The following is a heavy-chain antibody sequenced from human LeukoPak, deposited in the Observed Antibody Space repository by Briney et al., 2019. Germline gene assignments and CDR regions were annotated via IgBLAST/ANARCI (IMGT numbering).Heavy chain of an antibody. CDR2: ISGSIT. CDR1: GFTFASYA. CDR3: AKWFHGGYDL. D-gene: IGHD5-12*01. Sequence: GGSLRLSCAASGFTFASYAMSWVRQAPGKGLEWVSAISGSITFFPASVQRRFTISRDNPHPTLYLQMNSLRAEDTAVYYCAKWFHGGYDLWAPGSLVTVSS. V-gene: IGHV3-23*01. J-gene: IGHJ4*02.